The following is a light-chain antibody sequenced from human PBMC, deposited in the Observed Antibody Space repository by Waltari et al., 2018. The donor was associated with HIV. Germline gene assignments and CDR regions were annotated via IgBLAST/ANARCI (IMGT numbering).Light chain of an antibody. Sequence: QSVLTQPPSVSGAPGQGVTISCTGGSSNIGAGFDLHWYQQFPGTAPNLLIFGSTNRQSGVPDRFSGSKSGTSASLAIVGLQAEDEADYYCQSYDSSLSGWVFGGGTKLTVL. J-gene: IGLJ3*02. CDR2: GST. V-gene: IGLV1-40*01. CDR1: SSNIGAGFD. CDR3: QSYDSSLSGWV.